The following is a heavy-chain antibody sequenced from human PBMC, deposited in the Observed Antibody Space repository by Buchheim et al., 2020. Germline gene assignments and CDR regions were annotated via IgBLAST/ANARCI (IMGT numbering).Heavy chain of an antibody. V-gene: IGHV3-33*01. D-gene: IGHD5-18*01. CDR2: IWYDGSNK. CDR1: GFTFSSYG. CDR3: ARVSTAMVSYYYYYYGMDV. Sequence: QVQLVESGGGVVQPGRSLRLSCAASGFTFSSYGMHWVRQAPGKGLEWVAVIWYDGSNKYYADSVKGRFTISRDNSKNTLYPQMNSLRAEDTAVYYCARVSTAMVSYYYYYYGMDVWGQGTT. J-gene: IGHJ6*02.